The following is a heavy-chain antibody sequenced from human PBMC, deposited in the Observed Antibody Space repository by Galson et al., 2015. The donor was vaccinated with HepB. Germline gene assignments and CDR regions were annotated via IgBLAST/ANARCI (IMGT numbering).Heavy chain of an antibody. J-gene: IGHJ4*02. CDR2: ISIYNGDT. CDR3: ATGYCSSIGCYTLDY. Sequence: QSGAEVKKPGASVRVSCEASGYTFSSYGISWVRQAPGQGLEWMGWISIYNGDTKYAQDLQGRVTMTTDTSTSTAYLELRSLRSDDTAVYYCATGYCSSIGCYTLDYWGQGTLVTVS. CDR1: GYTFSSYG. V-gene: IGHV1-18*01. D-gene: IGHD2-2*01.